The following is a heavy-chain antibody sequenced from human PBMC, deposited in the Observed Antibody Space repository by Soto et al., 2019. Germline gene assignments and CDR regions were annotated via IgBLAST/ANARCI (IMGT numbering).Heavy chain of an antibody. CDR2: IYYSGST. Sequence: SETLSLTCTVSGGSISSSSYYWGWIRQPPGKGLEWIGSIYYSGSTYYNPSLKSRVTISVDTSKNQFSLKLSSVTAADTAVYYCARSIRFLEWFAEYFQHWGQGTLVTVSS. V-gene: IGHV4-39*01. J-gene: IGHJ1*01. D-gene: IGHD3-3*01. CDR1: GGSISSSSYY. CDR3: ARSIRFLEWFAEYFQH.